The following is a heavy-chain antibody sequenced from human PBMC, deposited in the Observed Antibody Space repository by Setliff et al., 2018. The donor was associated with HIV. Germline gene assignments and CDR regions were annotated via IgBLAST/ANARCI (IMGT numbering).Heavy chain of an antibody. J-gene: IGHJ4*02. CDR1: GGSFNDYY. CDR3: ARGLNYYGSGSYLPLGY. Sequence: SETLSLTCAVYGGSFNDYYWIWIRQPPGKGLEWIGEIDHSGSTKYHASLKSRVTISIDASKNQISLKLSSVTAADTAVYYCARGLNYYGSGSYLPLGYWGQGTLVTVSS. D-gene: IGHD3-10*01. CDR2: IDHSGST. V-gene: IGHV4-34*01.